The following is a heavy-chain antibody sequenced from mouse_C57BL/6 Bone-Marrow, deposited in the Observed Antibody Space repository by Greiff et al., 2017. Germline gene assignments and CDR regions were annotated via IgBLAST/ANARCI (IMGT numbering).Heavy chain of an antibody. CDR1: GFSFNTYA. CDR2: IRSKSNNYAT. Sequence: EVQVVESGGGLVQPKGSLKLSCAASGFSFNTYAMNWVRQAPGRGLEWVARIRSKSNNYATYYADSVKDRFTISRDDSESMLYLQMNNLKTEDTAMYYCVRDGSSYDYAMDYWGQGTSVTVSS. CDR3: VRDGSSYDYAMDY. D-gene: IGHD1-1*01. V-gene: IGHV10-1*01. J-gene: IGHJ4*01.